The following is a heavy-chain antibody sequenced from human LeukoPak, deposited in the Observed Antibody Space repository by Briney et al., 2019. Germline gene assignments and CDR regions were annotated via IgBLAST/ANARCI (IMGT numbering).Heavy chain of an antibody. CDR3: AREGLRYFDWLLTRGGHNWFDP. CDR1: GGSISSYY. D-gene: IGHD3-9*01. Sequence: SETLSLTCTVSGGSISSYYWSWIRQPAGKGLEWIGRIYTSGSTNYNPSLKSRVTISVDTSKNQFSLKLSSVTAADTAVYYCAREGLRYFDWLLTRGGHNWFDPWGQGTLVTVSS. J-gene: IGHJ5*02. V-gene: IGHV4-4*07. CDR2: IYTSGST.